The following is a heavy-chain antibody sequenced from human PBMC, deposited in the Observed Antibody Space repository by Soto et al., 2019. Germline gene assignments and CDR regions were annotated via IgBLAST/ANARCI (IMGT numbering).Heavy chain of an antibody. V-gene: IGHV1-18*01. D-gene: IGHD3-3*01. CDR3: ARDTAIFGVAPPPYFDY. CDR1: GYTFTSYG. Sequence: ASVKVSCKASGYTFTSYGINWVGQAPGQSLEWMGWISAYNGNTNYAQKLQGRVTMTTDTSTSTAYMELRSLRSDDTAVYYCARDTAIFGVAPPPYFDYSGQGTLVTVSS. J-gene: IGHJ4*02. CDR2: ISAYNGNT.